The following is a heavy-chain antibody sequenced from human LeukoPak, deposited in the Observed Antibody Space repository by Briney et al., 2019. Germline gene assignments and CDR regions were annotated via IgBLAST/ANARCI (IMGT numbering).Heavy chain of an antibody. D-gene: IGHD3-10*01. CDR1: GFTFDDYA. CDR2: ISGDGGST. CDR3: AKDIADATGRYYYYGMDV. J-gene: IGHJ6*02. V-gene: IGHV3-43*02. Sequence: GGSLRLSCAASGFTFDDYAMHWVRQAPGKGLEWVSLISGDGGSTYYADSVKGRFTISRDNSKNSLYLLMNSLRTEDTALYYCAKDIADATGRYYYYGMDVWGQGTTVTVSS.